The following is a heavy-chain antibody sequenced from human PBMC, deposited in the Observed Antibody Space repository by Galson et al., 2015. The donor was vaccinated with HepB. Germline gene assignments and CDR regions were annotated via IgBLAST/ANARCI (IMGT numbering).Heavy chain of an antibody. V-gene: IGHV3-13*01. CDR2: IGPAGDT. J-gene: IGHJ4*02. Sequence: SLRLSCAASKFTFSSYDMHWVRQATGKGLEWVSAIGPAGDTYYLGSVRGRFTISRESAKNSLYLQMNSLRAGDTAVYFCARSIRRGGVIEYYFDYWGQGTLVTVSS. CDR1: KFTFSSYD. D-gene: IGHD3-16*02. CDR3: ARSIRRGGVIEYYFDY.